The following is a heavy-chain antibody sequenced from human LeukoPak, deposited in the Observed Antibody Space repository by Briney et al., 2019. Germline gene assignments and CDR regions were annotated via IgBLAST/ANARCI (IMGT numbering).Heavy chain of an antibody. CDR3: ARDNGEWRLNWFDH. V-gene: IGHV3-33*01. CDR2: IWDDGNNK. CDR1: GFTFTSYG. D-gene: IGHD2-8*01. Sequence: GGSLRLSCAASGFTFTSYGMHWVRQAPGKGLDWVTLIWDDGNNKYYADSVKGRFTISRDNSKNTLYLQMNSLRAEDTAVYYCARDNGEWRLNWFDHWGQGTLVTVSS. J-gene: IGHJ5*02.